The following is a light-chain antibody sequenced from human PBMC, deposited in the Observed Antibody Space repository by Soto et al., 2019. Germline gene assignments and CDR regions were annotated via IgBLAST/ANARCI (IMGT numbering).Light chain of an antibody. CDR1: QSVSSN. Sequence: EIVMTQSPATLSVSPGERATFSCRASQSVSSNLAWYQQKPGQAPRLLIYGASTRATGIPARFSGSGSGTELTLTISSLQAEDFAVYYCQQYNNWPCTFGQGTKLEIK. CDR3: QQYNNWPCT. V-gene: IGKV3-15*01. J-gene: IGKJ2*02. CDR2: GAS.